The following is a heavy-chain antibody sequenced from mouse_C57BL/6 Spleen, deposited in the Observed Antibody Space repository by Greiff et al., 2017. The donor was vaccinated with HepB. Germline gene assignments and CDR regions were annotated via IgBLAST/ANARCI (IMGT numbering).Heavy chain of an antibody. J-gene: IGHJ4*01. CDR2: IYPGSGST. CDR1: GYTFTSYW. V-gene: IGHV1-55*01. Sequence: QVQLKQPGAELVKPGASVKMSCKASGYTFTSYWITWVKQRPGQGLEWIGDIYPGSGSTNYNEKFKSKATLTVDTSCSTAYMQLSSLTSEDSAVYYCARGAAQATVRAMDYWGQGTSVTVSS. CDR3: ARGAAQATVRAMDY. D-gene: IGHD3-2*02.